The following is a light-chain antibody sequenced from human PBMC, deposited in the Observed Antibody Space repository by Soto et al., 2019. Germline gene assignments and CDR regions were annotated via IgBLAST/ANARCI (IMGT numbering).Light chain of an antibody. CDR2: YDD. CDR3: AAWDDSLNGPV. Sequence: QSVLTQPPSVSEAPRQRVTISCSGSSSNIGNNAVNWYQQLPGKAPKLLIYYDDLLPSGVSDRFSGSKSGTSASLAISGLQSEGEADYYCAAWDDSLNGPVFGTGTKVTVL. CDR1: SSNIGNNA. J-gene: IGLJ1*01. V-gene: IGLV1-36*01.